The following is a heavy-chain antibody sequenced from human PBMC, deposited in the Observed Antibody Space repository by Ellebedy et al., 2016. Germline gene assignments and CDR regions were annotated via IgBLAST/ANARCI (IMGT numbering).Heavy chain of an antibody. CDR2: ISTYKGYT. V-gene: IGHV1-18*01. Sequence: ASVKVSCKASGYTFTSYDINWVRQAPGQGLEWMGWISTYKGYTNYAQKFQGRVTMTTDTSTSTAYMELRSLRSDDTAVYYCARDFTAMVPGSRYGMDVWGQGTTVTVSS. D-gene: IGHD5-18*01. CDR3: ARDFTAMVPGSRYGMDV. CDR1: GYTFTSYD. J-gene: IGHJ6*02.